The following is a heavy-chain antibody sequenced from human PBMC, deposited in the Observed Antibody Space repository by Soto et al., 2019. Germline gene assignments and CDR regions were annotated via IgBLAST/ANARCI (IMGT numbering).Heavy chain of an antibody. Sequence: GASVKVSCKVSGYTLTELSMHWVRQAPGKGLEWMGGFDPEDGETIYAQKFQGRVTMTRDTSTDTAYMELSSLRSEDTAVYYCKARGSSWSDDAFDIWGQGTMVTVSS. D-gene: IGHD6-13*01. CDR1: GYTLTELS. CDR3: KARGSSWSDDAFDI. CDR2: FDPEDGET. J-gene: IGHJ3*02. V-gene: IGHV1-24*01.